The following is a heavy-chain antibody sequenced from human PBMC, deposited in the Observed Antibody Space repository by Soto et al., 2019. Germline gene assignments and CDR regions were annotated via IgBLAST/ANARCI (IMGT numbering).Heavy chain of an antibody. CDR1: GFTFSSYA. J-gene: IGHJ4*02. Sequence: GGSLRLSCAASGFTFSSYAMSWVRQAPGKGLEWVSAISGSGGSTYYADSVKGLFTISRDNSKNTLYLQMNSLRAEDTAVYYCAKDKAVAVGRYDYWGQGTLVTVSS. V-gene: IGHV3-23*01. CDR2: ISGSGGST. D-gene: IGHD6-19*01. CDR3: AKDKAVAVGRYDY.